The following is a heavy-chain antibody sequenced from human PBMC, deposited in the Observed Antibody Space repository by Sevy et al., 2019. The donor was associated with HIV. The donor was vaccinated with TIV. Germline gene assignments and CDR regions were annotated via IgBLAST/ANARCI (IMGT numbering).Heavy chain of an antibody. CDR3: ARDRGEILRSAFKS. CDR1: GFTFSEFG. J-gene: IGHJ5*02. V-gene: IGHV3-30*04. CDR2: ISHDGRNNK. D-gene: IGHD3-10*01. Sequence: GGSLRLSCAASGFTFSEFGMHWVRQAPGKGLEWVAVISHDGRNNKYNADSVKGRFTISRDNSKNTLYLQMNSRRADDTAIYYWARDRGEILRSAFKSWGQGTLVTVSS.